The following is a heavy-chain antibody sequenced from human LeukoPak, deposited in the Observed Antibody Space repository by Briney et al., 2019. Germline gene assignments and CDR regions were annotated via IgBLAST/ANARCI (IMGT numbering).Heavy chain of an antibody. CDR1: GGSFSGYY. Sequence: SETLSLTCAVYGGSFSGYYWSWIRQPPGKGLEWIGEINHSGSTYYNPSLKSRVTISVDTSKNQFSLKLSSVTAADTAVYYCARDPRDGWFGATAFDYWGQGTLVTVSS. V-gene: IGHV4-34*01. CDR2: INHSGST. J-gene: IGHJ4*02. CDR3: ARDPRDGWFGATAFDY. D-gene: IGHD3-10*01.